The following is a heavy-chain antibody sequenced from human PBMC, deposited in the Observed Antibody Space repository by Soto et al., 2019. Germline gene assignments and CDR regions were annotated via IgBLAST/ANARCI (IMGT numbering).Heavy chain of an antibody. CDR3: ARDFDVVVTAVIDY. Sequence: GGSLRLSCAASGFTFSSYAMHWVRQAPGKGLEWGAVISYDGSNKYYADSVKGRFTISRDNSKNTLYLQMNSLRAEDTAVYYCARDFDVVVTAVIDYWGQGTLVTVSS. V-gene: IGHV3-30-3*01. J-gene: IGHJ4*02. D-gene: IGHD2-21*02. CDR2: ISYDGSNK. CDR1: GFTFSSYA.